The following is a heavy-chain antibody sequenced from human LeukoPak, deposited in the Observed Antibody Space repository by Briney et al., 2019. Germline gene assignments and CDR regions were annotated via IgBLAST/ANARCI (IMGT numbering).Heavy chain of an antibody. CDR2: ITNSGGDI. CDR3: AKGSSSSRPYYFDY. J-gene: IGHJ4*02. CDR1: GFTFSSYA. V-gene: IGHV3-23*01. D-gene: IGHD6-6*01. Sequence: PGGSLRLSCAASGFTFSSYAMSWVREAPGKGLEWVSAITNSGGDIYHADSVKGRFNISRDNSKNTLYLQMNSLRVENPAVYYCAKGSSSSRPYYFDYWGQGTLVTVSS.